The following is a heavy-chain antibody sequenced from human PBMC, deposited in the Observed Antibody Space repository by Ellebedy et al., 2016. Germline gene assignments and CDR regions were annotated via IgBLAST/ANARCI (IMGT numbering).Heavy chain of an antibody. J-gene: IGHJ4*02. CDR1: GFTFSSYG. V-gene: IGHV3-33*01. D-gene: IGHD3-9*01. CDR2: IWYDGSNK. CDR3: ARDIIEEEVLTH. Sequence: GESLKISCAASGFTFSSYGMHWVRQAPGKGLEWVAVIWYDGSNKYYADSVKGRFTISRDNSKNTLYLQMNSLRAEDTAVYYCARDIIEEEVLTHWGQGTLVTVSS.